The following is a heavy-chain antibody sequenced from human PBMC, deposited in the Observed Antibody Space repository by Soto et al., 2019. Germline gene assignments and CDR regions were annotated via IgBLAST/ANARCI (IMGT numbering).Heavy chain of an antibody. CDR2: IYYSGTT. J-gene: IGHJ4*02. V-gene: IGHV4-39*01. CDR3: ASLLGIKFDY. CDR1: GVSISSSSYY. D-gene: IGHD3-10*01. Sequence: ETLSLTCAVSGVSISSSSYYWGWIRQPPGKGLEWIGTIYYSGTTNYNPSLKSRVTISVDTSQNQFSLMLNSLTAADTAVYYCASLLGIKFDYWGQGALVT.